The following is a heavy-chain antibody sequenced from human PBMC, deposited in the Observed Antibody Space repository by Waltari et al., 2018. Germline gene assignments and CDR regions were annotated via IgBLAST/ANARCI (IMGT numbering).Heavy chain of an antibody. CDR1: GVSISSGTCY. V-gene: IGHV4-61*02. D-gene: IGHD3-10*01. CDR3: VRDWGGDDSGSV. J-gene: IGHJ4*02. Sequence: QVQLQESGPRLVKPSQTLSLTCTVSGVSISSGTCYWSWGRQSAGRGLEGIGRIYSSGNTKYNPSLRRRVAISMDRSKNQVFVRLTSATAADSAIYYCVRDWGGDDSGSVWGRGAPVTVSS. CDR2: IYSSGNT.